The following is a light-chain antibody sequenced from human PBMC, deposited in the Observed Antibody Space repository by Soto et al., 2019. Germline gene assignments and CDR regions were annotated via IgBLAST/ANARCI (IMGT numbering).Light chain of an antibody. Sequence: QAVVTQPPSTSGTPGQRVTISCSGSSSNIGSNTVTWYQQLPGTAPKLLIYSNDQRPSGVPDRFSGSKSGPSASLAISGLQSEDEADYYCAAWDDSLDGYLFGSGTKVTVL. CDR2: SND. CDR3: AAWDDSLDGYL. CDR1: SSNIGSNT. V-gene: IGLV1-44*01. J-gene: IGLJ1*01.